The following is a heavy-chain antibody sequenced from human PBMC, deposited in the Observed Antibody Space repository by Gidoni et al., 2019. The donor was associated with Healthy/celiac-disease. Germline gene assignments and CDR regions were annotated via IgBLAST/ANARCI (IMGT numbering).Heavy chain of an antibody. D-gene: IGHD5-12*01. V-gene: IGHV3-15*07. J-gene: IGHJ4*02. CDR1: GFTFSHAW. CDR3: TTGPTVEMATNLIFDY. Sequence: EVQLVESGGGLVKPGGSLRLPCAASGFTFSHAWMNWVRQAPGKGLEWVGRIKSKTDGGKTDYAAPVKGRFTISRDDSKNTLYLQMNSRKTEDTAVYYCTTGPTVEMATNLIFDYWGQGTLVTVSS. CDR2: IKSKTDGGKT.